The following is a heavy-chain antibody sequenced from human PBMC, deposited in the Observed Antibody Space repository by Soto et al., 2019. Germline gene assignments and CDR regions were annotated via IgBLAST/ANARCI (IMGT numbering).Heavy chain of an antibody. V-gene: IGHV3-74*01. D-gene: IGHD3-22*01. J-gene: IGHJ6*02. Sequence: EVQLVESGGGLGQPGGSLRLSCAVSGFTFSRYWMHWVRQAPGKWPVWVARIHFDGSTFSYADSVRGRFTISRDNSKNTLYLTMNRLRVEDTAVYSCERDDYDNSGSRYVDYGMDVWGQGNTVTVSS. CDR2: IHFDGSTF. CDR3: ERDDYDNSGSRYVDYGMDV. CDR1: GFTFSRYW.